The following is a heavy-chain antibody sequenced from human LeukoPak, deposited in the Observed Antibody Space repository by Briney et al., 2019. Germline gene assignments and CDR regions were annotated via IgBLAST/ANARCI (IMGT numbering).Heavy chain of an antibody. J-gene: IGHJ2*01. V-gene: IGHV4-30-2*01. D-gene: IGHD3-10*01. CDR1: GGSISGGGYS. CDR3: ARVLLPAPDWYFDL. CDR2: IYHSGST. Sequence: SETLSLTCAVSGGSISGGGYSWSWIRQPPGKGLEWIGYIYHSGSTYYNPPLKSRVTISVDRSKNQFSLKLSSVTAADTAVYYCARVLLPAPDWYFDLWGRGTLVTVSS.